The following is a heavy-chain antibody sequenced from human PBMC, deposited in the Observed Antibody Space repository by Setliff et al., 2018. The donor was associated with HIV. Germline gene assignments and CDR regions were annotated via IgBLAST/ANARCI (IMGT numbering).Heavy chain of an antibody. V-gene: IGHV3-20*04. CDR1: GFTFDDYG. J-gene: IGHJ4*02. CDR3: ALTAVAGGGYYFDY. CDR2: INWNGGST. Sequence: PGGSLRLSCAASGFTFDDYGMSWVRQAPGKGLEWVSGINWNGGSTGYADSVKGRFTISRDNAKNSLYLQMNSLRAEDTALYYCALTAVAGGGYYFDYWGQGTLVTVSS. D-gene: IGHD6-19*01.